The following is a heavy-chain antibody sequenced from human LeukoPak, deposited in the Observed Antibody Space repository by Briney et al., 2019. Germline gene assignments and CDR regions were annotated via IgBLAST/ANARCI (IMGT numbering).Heavy chain of an antibody. D-gene: IGHD6-13*01. CDR2: IYPGDSDT. Sequence: GESLKISCKGSGYSFTSYWIGWVRQMPGKGLEWMGIIYPGDSDTRYSPSFQGQVTISADKSISTAYLQWSSLKASDTAMYYCARQVQGLAGSWYHFDYWGQGTLVTVSS. V-gene: IGHV5-51*01. CDR1: GYSFTSYW. J-gene: IGHJ4*02. CDR3: ARQVQGLAGSWYHFDY.